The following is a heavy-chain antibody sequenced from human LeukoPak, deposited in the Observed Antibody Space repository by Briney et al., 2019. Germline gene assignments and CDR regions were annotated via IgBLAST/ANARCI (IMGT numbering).Heavy chain of an antibody. CDR1: GFTFSSFA. D-gene: IGHD2-2*01. CDR3: ARAIDRYCSSTSCSQYYFDY. V-gene: IGHV3-30-3*01. J-gene: IGHJ4*02. Sequence: GGSLRLSCAASGFTFSSFAIHWVRHTPAKGLEWVGAISHDGNNKFYADSLKGRFSISRDDSKNTLYLQMSSLRPDDTAVYYCARAIDRYCSSTSCSQYYFDYWGQGTLVT. CDR2: ISHDGNNK.